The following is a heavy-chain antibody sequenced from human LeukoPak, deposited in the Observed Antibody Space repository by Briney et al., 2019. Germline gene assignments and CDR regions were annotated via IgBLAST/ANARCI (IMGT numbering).Heavy chain of an antibody. CDR2: IYHSGST. CDR3: AREGSWAVYYGSGSYSPS. D-gene: IGHD3-10*01. Sequence: SETLSLTCTVSGYSISSGYYWGWIRQPPGKGLEWIGSIYHSGSTYYNPSLKSRVTISVDTSKNQFSLKLSSVTAADTAVYYCAREGSWAVYYGSGSYSPSWGQGTLVTVSS. CDR1: GYSISSGYY. J-gene: IGHJ4*02. V-gene: IGHV4-38-2*02.